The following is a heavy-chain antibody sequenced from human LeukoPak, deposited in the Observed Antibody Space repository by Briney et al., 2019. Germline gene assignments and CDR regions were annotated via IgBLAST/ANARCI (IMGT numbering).Heavy chain of an antibody. Sequence: SETLSLTCTVSGGSISSSSYYWGWTRQPPGKGLEWIGKINHSGITNYNPSLKSRVTISVDTSKNQFSLKLSSVTAADTAVYYCARVPPRSYDFWSDYQPVSYWGQGTLVTVSS. J-gene: IGHJ4*02. CDR2: INHSGIT. D-gene: IGHD3-3*01. CDR3: ARVPPRSYDFWSDYQPVSY. V-gene: IGHV4-39*07. CDR1: GGSISSSSYY.